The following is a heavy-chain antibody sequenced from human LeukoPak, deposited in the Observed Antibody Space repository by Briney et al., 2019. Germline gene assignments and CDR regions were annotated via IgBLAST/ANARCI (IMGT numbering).Heavy chain of an antibody. D-gene: IGHD2-2*01. J-gene: IGHJ4*02. CDR1: GFTFSSYS. CDR3: ATGDRYCSSTSCPLDY. V-gene: IGHV3-21*01. CDR2: ISSSSNYI. Sequence: PGGSLRLSCAASGFTFSSYSMNWVRQAPGKGLEWVSSISSSSNYIYYADSVKGRFTISRDNAKNSLYLQMNSLRAEDTTMYYCATGDRYCSSTSCPLDYWGQGTLVTVSS.